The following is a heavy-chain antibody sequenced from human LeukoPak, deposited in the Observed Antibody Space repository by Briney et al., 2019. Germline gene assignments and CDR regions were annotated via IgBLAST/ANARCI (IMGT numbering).Heavy chain of an antibody. V-gene: IGHV3-7*01. Sequence: SGGSLRLSCAASGFTFTNYWMSWVRQAPGKGLELVANIKQDRSEKYYVDSVKGRFIISRDNAKNSLYLQMNSLRAEDTAVYYCARLREIPVFGVVTKSTSYFDYWGQGTLVTVSS. D-gene: IGHD3-3*01. CDR3: ARLREIPVFGVVTKSTSYFDY. CDR2: IKQDRSEK. J-gene: IGHJ4*02. CDR1: GFTFTNYW.